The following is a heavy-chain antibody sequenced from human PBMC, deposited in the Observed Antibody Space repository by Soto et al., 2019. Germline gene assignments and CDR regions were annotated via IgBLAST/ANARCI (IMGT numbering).Heavy chain of an antibody. V-gene: IGHV1-69*12. CDR2: IIRIFGTA. J-gene: IGHJ4*02. Sequence: QVQLVQSGAEVKKHGSSVKVSCKASGGTSSSYAISWVRQAPGQVLELMGGIIRIFGTADYAQKLQGRVTITADESTRTAYMELRSLRSEDTAVYYCARERDPSGRYYDGFAYGGQGTLVTVS. CDR3: ARERDPSGRYYDGFAY. D-gene: IGHD1-26*01. CDR1: GGTSSSYA.